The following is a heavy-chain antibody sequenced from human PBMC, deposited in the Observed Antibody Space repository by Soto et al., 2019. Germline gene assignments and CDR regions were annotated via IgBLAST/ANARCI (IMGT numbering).Heavy chain of an antibody. CDR3: ARGYCSGSSCFSDWFDS. D-gene: IGHD2-15*01. Sequence: QVQPQQSGPGLVKPSQTLSLTCAISGDSVSSNSATWSWIRQSPSRGLEWLGRTFYRSKWYSEYAVSVKSRISINPDTSKNQFSLHLNSVTPEDTAVYYCARGYCSGSSCFSDWFDSWGQGTLVTVSS. CDR2: TFYRSKWYS. CDR1: GDSVSSNSAT. J-gene: IGHJ5*01. V-gene: IGHV6-1*01.